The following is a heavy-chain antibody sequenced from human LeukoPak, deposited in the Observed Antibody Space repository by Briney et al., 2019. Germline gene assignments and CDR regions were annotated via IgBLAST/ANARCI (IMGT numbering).Heavy chain of an antibody. Sequence: GGSLRLSCAASGFTFSSYAMSWVRQAPGKGLEWVSANSSSGGSTYYADSVKGRFTISRDNSKNTLYLQMNSLRAEDTAVYYCAKAGYCSSTSCYRNHGMDVWGQGTTVTVFS. D-gene: IGHD2-2*02. CDR1: GFTFSSYA. J-gene: IGHJ6*02. CDR2: NSSSGGST. CDR3: AKAGYCSSTSCYRNHGMDV. V-gene: IGHV3-23*01.